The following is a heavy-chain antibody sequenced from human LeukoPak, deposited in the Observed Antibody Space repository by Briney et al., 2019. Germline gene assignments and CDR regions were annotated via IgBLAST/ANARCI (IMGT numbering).Heavy chain of an antibody. CDR1: GYTFTSYY. Sequence: SCKASGYTFTSYYMHWVRQAPGQGLEWVAVISYDGSNKYYADSVKGRFTISRDNSKNTLYLQMNSLRAEDTAVYYCARDGGEQLVGPFDYWGQGTLVTVSS. D-gene: IGHD6-6*01. V-gene: IGHV3-30*16. CDR3: ARDGGEQLVGPFDY. CDR2: ISYDGSNK. J-gene: IGHJ4*02.